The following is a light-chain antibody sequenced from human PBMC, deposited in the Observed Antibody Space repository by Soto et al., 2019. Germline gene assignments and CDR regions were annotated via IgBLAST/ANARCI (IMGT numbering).Light chain of an antibody. CDR2: SNN. Sequence: QSVLTQPPSASGTPGQRVTISCSGSTSNIGDNSVNWYQQLPGTAPKLLIYSNNQRPSGVPDRFSGSKSGTSASLAISGLQSEDEADYYCASWDDSLNVVFGGGTQLTVL. CDR1: TSNIGDNS. J-gene: IGLJ2*01. V-gene: IGLV1-44*01. CDR3: ASWDDSLNVV.